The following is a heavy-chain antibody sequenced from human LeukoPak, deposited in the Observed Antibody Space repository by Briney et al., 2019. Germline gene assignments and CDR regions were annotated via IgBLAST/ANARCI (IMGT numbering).Heavy chain of an antibody. CDR1: GGSISSSSYY. CDR3: ARQGAVAGSAFDY. D-gene: IGHD6-19*01. V-gene: IGHV4-39*01. CDR2: IYYSGST. Sequence: PSETLSLTCTASGGSISSSSYYWGWIRQPPGKGLEWIGSIYYSGSTYYNPSLKSRVTISVDTSKNQFSLKLSSVTAADTAVYYCARQGAVAGSAFDYWGQGTLVTVSS. J-gene: IGHJ4*02.